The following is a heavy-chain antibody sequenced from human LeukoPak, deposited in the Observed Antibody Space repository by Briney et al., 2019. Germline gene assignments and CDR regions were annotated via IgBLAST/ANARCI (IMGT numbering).Heavy chain of an antibody. CDR3: AKDFKKSSKTWFELDS. D-gene: IGHD3-10*01. CDR1: GFSFDDYA. V-gene: IGHV3-43*02. J-gene: IGHJ4*02. CDR2: ISGNGGIT. Sequence: GGSLRLSCAASGFSFDDYAMHWVRQAPGKGLEWVSLISGNGGITHYADSVKGRFIISRDNSKNSPYLQMSGLRTEDTALYYCAKDFKKSSKTWFELDSWGQGTLVTISS.